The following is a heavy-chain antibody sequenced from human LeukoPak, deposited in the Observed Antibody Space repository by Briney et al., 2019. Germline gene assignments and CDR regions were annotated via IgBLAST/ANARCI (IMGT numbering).Heavy chain of an antibody. CDR3: ARSPPNSGSYSY. CDR1: GYTFTSYG. Sequence: ASVKVSCKASGYTFTSYGISWVRQAPGQGLEWMGWINAYDGNTNYAQKLQGRVTMTTDTSTSTAYMELRSLRSDDTAVYYCARSPPNSGSYSYWGQGTLVTVSS. D-gene: IGHD1-26*01. V-gene: IGHV1-18*01. J-gene: IGHJ4*02. CDR2: INAYDGNT.